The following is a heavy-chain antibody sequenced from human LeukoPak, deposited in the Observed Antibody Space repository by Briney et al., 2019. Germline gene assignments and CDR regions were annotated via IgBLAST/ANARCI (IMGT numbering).Heavy chain of an antibody. CDR2: IWYDGSNK. J-gene: IGHJ3*02. D-gene: IGHD2-21*02. CDR3: ARERVVTATDAFDI. V-gene: IGHV3-33*01. CDR1: GFTFSSYG. Sequence: GGSLRLSCAASGFTFSSYGMHWVRQAPGKGLEWVAVIWYDGSNKHYADSVKGRFTISRDNSKNTLYLQMNSLRAEDTAVYYCARERVVTATDAFDIWGQGTMVTVSS.